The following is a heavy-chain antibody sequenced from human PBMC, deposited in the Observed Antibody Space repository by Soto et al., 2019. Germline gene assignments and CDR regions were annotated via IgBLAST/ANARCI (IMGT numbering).Heavy chain of an antibody. Sequence: GGSLRLSCAASGFTFSSYEMNWVRQAPGKGLEWVSYISSSGSTIYYADSVKGRFTISRDNAKNSLYLQMNSLRAEDTAVYYCAKGQYSSSSSVDYWGQGTLVTVSS. D-gene: IGHD6-6*01. V-gene: IGHV3-48*03. CDR3: AKGQYSSSSSVDY. CDR2: ISSSGSTI. J-gene: IGHJ4*02. CDR1: GFTFSSYE.